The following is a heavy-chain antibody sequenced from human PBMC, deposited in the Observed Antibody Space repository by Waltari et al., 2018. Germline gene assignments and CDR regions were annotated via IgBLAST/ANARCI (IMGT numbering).Heavy chain of an antibody. V-gene: IGHV1-69*02. CDR1: GGTFSSYT. Sequence: QVQLVQSGAEVKKPGSSVKVSCKASGGTFSSYTISWVRQAPGQGLEWMGRISPILGIANYAQKFQGRVTITADKSTSTAYMELSSLRSEDTAVYYCASSITMIVVALEAFDIWGQGTMVTVSS. CDR3: ASSITMIVVALEAFDI. CDR2: ISPILGIA. J-gene: IGHJ3*02. D-gene: IGHD3-22*01.